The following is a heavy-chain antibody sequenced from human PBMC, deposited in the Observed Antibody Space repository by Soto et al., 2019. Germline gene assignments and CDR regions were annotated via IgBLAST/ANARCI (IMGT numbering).Heavy chain of an antibody. V-gene: IGHV3-53*01. CDR3: AREFGSGWYGNYYYGMDV. CDR2: IYSGGST. J-gene: IGHJ6*02. CDR1: GFTVSSNY. Sequence: AGSLRLSCAASGFTVSSNYMSWVRQTPGKGLEWVSVIYSGGSTYYADSVKGRFTISRDNSKNTLYLQMNSLRAEDTAVYYCAREFGSGWYGNYYYGMDVWGQGTTVTVSS. D-gene: IGHD6-19*01.